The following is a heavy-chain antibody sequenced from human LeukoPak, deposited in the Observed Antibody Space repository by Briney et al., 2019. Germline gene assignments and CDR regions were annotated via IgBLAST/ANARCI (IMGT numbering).Heavy chain of an antibody. CDR1: GFTFSSYG. CDR3: ARGPIAVVNAGLGWFDP. CDR2: IWYDGSDQ. J-gene: IGHJ5*02. Sequence: GRSLRLSCAASGFTFSSYGMHWVRQAPGKGLEWVAVIWYDGSDQNYADSVKGRFTISRDNSKDMLYLQMNGLRAEDTAVYYCARGPIAVVNAGLGWFDPWGQGTLVTVSS. V-gene: IGHV3-33*08. D-gene: IGHD2-21*01.